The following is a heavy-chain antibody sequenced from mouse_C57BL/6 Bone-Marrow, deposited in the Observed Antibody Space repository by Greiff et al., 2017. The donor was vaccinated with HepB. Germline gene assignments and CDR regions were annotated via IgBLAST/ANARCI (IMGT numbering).Heavy chain of an antibody. Sequence: EVKVVESGEGLVKPGGSLKLSCAASGFTFSSYAMSWVRQTPEKRLEWVAYISSGGDYIYYADTVKGRFPISRDTARNPLYLQMSSLKSEDTAMYYCTRDSGSGPSSSYVGRYFDYWGQGTTLTVSS. CDR2: ISSGGDYI. J-gene: IGHJ2*01. V-gene: IGHV5-9-1*02. CDR1: GFTFSSYA. D-gene: IGHD1-1*01. CDR3: TRDSGSGPSSSYVGRYFDY.